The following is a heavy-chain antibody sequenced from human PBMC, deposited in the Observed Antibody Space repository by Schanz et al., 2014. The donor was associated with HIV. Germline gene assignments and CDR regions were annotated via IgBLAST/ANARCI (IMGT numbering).Heavy chain of an antibody. CDR3: AKPEYDSRGNSQSHFDS. CDR1: GFNFNSYG. CDR2: TSYDGTKK. Sequence: QVQLVESGGGVVQPGRSLRLSCLASGFNFNSYGMHWVRQAPGKGLEWAAVTSYDGTKKHYADSVKGRFTISRDNSKNTLYLQMTTLRTEDTAVYYCAKPEYDSRGNSQSHFDSWGQGTLVTVSS. V-gene: IGHV3-30*18. D-gene: IGHD3-22*01. J-gene: IGHJ4*02.